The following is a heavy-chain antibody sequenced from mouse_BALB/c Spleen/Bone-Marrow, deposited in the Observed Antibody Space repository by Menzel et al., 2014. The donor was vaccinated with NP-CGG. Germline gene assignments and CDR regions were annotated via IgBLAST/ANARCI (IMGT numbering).Heavy chain of an antibody. Sequence: VQLQQSGPEMVKPGSSMKISCKASGYSLTGYTMNWVKQSHGKNLEWIGLINTYNGGTNYNQKFKGKATLTVDKSSSTAYMELLRLTSEVSAVYYCARSGTRGNYAMDYWGQGTSVTVSS. V-gene: IGHV1-26*01. J-gene: IGHJ4*01. CDR3: ARSGTRGNYAMDY. CDR2: INTYNGGT. CDR1: GYSLTGYT. D-gene: IGHD4-1*01.